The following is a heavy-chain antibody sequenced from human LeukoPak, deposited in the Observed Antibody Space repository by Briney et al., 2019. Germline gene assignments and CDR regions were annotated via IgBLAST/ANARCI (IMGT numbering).Heavy chain of an antibody. J-gene: IGHJ4*02. CDR1: GFSFSKYA. V-gene: IGHV3-30*04. Sequence: GGSLRLSCAASGFSFSKYAMHWVRQAPGKGLQWVAVISYDGSHKDYADSVKGRFTISRDNSKNTLYLQMNSLRAEDTAVYYCARAVNSITIFGVVTTPPDYWGQGTLVTVSS. CDR3: ARAVNSITIFGVVTTPPDY. CDR2: ISYDGSHK. D-gene: IGHD3-3*01.